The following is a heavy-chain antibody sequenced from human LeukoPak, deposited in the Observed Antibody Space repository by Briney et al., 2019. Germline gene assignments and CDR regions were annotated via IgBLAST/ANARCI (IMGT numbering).Heavy chain of an antibody. D-gene: IGHD6-13*01. J-gene: IGHJ4*02. CDR1: GFTFSRYG. V-gene: IGHV3-30*18. Sequence: PGGSLRLFCEASGFTFSRYGMHWVRQAPGKGLEWVAVISYDGSDKYYADSVKGRFTISRDNSKNTLYLQMNSLRAEDTAVYHCAKELYGKSWYEDWGQGTLVTVSS. CDR3: AKELYGKSWYED. CDR2: ISYDGSDK.